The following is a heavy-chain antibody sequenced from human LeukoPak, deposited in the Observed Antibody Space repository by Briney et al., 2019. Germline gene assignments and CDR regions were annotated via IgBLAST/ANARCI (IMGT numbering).Heavy chain of an antibody. V-gene: IGHV3-66*01. CDR2: IYSGGST. J-gene: IGHJ4*02. CDR3: ARVGLWFGELHEN. CDR1: RFTVSSNY. D-gene: IGHD3-10*01. Sequence: GGSLTLSCAASRFTVSSNYMSWLRQAPGKGLEWVSVIYSGGSTYYADSVKGRFTISRDNSKNTLYLQMNSLRAEDTAVYYCARVGLWFGELHENWGQGTLVTVSS.